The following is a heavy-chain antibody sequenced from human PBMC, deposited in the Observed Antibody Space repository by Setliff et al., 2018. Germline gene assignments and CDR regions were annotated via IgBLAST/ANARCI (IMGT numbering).Heavy chain of an antibody. CDR3: AKIWGAYCTGNRCHSDPPHWDN. CDR1: GFSFSNYD. J-gene: IGHJ4*02. CDR2: INWNGGST. Sequence: LRLSCAASGFSFSNYDISWVRQARGKGLEWVSGINWNGGSTGYADSVKGRFTISRDNAKNSLYLQMNSLRAEDTAIYYCAKIWGAYCTGNRCHSDPPHWDNWGQGTLVTVSS. V-gene: IGHV3-20*04. D-gene: IGHD2-15*01.